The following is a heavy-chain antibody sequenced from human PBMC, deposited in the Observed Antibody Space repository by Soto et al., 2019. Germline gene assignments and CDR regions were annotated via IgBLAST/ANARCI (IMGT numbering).Heavy chain of an antibody. J-gene: IGHJ4*02. CDR3: ERGTTVVVAATRNLEY. D-gene: IGHD2-15*01. CDR1: GGSFSGYY. V-gene: IGHV4-34*01. Sequence: SETLSLTCAVYGGSFSGYYWSWIRQPPGKGLEWIGEINHSGSTNYNPSLKSRVTISVDTSKNQFSLKLSSVTAADTAVYYCERGTTVVVAATRNLEYWGQGTLVTVSS. CDR2: INHSGST.